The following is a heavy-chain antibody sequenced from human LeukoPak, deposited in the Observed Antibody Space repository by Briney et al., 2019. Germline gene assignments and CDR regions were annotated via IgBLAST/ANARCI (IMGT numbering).Heavy chain of an antibody. CDR1: GFTFSSYA. CDR3: ARDLEAYYGSGSYDTRPFDY. CDR2: ISGSGGST. V-gene: IGHV3-23*01. J-gene: IGHJ4*02. D-gene: IGHD3-10*01. Sequence: AGGSLRLSCAASGFTFSSYAMSWVRQAPGKGLEWASAISGSGGSTYYADSVKGRFTISRDNSKNTLYLQMNSLRAEDTAVYYCARDLEAYYGSGSYDTRPFDYWGQGTLVTVSS.